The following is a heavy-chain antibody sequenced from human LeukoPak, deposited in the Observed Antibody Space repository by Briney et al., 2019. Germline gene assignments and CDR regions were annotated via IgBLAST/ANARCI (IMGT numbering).Heavy chain of an antibody. D-gene: IGHD3-3*01. CDR3: ARGRGYDFWSGYDFDY. J-gene: IGHJ4*02. CDR2: IIPIFGAA. Sequence: SVKVSCKASGGTFSSYAISWVRQAPGQGLEWMGGIIPIFGAANYAQKFQGRVTITADESTSTAYMELSSLRSEDTAVYYCARGRGYDFWSGYDFDYWGQGTLDTVSS. CDR1: GGTFSSYA. V-gene: IGHV1-69*13.